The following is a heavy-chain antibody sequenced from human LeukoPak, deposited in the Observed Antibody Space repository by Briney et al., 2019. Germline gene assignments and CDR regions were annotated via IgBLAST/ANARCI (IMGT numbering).Heavy chain of an antibody. D-gene: IGHD3-22*01. Sequence: GASVKVSCKASGSTFISYGISWVRQAPGQGLEWMGWISTYNGNTKYAQKLQGRVTMTTDTSTSTAYMELRSLRSDDTAVYYCAWTSHDSSGQSNWLDPWGQGTLVTVSS. CDR2: ISTYNGNT. J-gene: IGHJ5*02. CDR1: GSTFISYG. CDR3: AWTSHDSSGQSNWLDP. V-gene: IGHV1-18*01.